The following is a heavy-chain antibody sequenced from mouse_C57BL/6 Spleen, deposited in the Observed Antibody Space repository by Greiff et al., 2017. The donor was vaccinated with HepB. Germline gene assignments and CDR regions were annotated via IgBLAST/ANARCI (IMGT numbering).Heavy chain of an antibody. V-gene: IGHV1-77*01. CDR1: GYTFTDYY. Sequence: QVHVKQSGAELVKPGASVKISCKASGYTFTDYYINWVKQRPGQGLEWIGKIGPGSGSTYYNEKFKGKATLTADKSSSTAYMQLSSLTSEDSAVYFCASEYYSNYHYAMDYWGQGTSVTVSS. J-gene: IGHJ4*01. D-gene: IGHD2-5*01. CDR3: ASEYYSNYHYAMDY. CDR2: IGPGSGST.